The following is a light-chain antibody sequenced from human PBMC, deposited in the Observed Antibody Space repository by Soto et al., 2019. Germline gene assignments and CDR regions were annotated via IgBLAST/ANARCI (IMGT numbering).Light chain of an antibody. J-gene: IGKJ4*01. CDR2: GAS. V-gene: IGKV3-15*01. CDR3: QEYNNWHTIT. Sequence: EIVRTQSPATLSVSPGERAILSCRASQSISSKLAWYQQKPCQAPRLLIYGASTRATGIPARFSGSGSGTEFTLTISSLQSEDFALYYCQEYNNWHTITFGGGTKVDIK. CDR1: QSISSK.